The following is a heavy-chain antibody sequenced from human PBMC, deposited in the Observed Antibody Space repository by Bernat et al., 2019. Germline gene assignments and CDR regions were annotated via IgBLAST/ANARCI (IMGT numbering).Heavy chain of an antibody. J-gene: IGHJ4*02. CDR3: AGEGSFDDFDY. CDR2: ISSSGSAI. Sequence: EVQLVESGGGLVQPGGSLRLSCAASGFTFSSYELNWVRQAPGKGLEWISYISSSGSAIYYADSVKGRVTISRDNAKNALYLKMNNLRAEDTAVYYCAGEGSFDDFDYWGQGTLVTVSS. CDR1: GFTFSSYE. D-gene: IGHD2-15*01. V-gene: IGHV3-48*03.